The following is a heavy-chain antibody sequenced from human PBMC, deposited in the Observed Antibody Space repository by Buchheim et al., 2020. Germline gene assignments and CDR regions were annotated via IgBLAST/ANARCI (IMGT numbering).Heavy chain of an antibody. Sequence: EVQVLESGGGLVQPGGSLRLSCSASGFTFSTYAMSWVRQAPGKGLECVAAISGDGGTTYYADSVKGRFTISRDNSKNTVYLQMNSLRLEDTAVYYCAKALYGGMDYWGRGTL. CDR1: GFTFSTYA. CDR2: ISGDGGTT. CDR3: AKALYGGMDY. D-gene: IGHD4-23*01. J-gene: IGHJ4*02. V-gene: IGHV3-23*01.